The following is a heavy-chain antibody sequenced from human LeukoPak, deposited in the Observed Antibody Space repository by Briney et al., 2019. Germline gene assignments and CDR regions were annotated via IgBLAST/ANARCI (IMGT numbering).Heavy chain of an antibody. CDR1: GFTFSYYA. J-gene: IGHJ4*02. CDR2: ITGSGDYT. CDR3: AKGWYSSGYQGLDF. V-gene: IGHV3-23*01. Sequence: GGSLRLSCAASGFTFSYYAMSWVRQAPGKGLEWVSAITGSGDYTYYADSVKGRFTISRENSKNTLYLQMNSLRAEDTAVYYCAKGWYSSGYQGLDFWGQGTLVTVSS. D-gene: IGHD3-22*01.